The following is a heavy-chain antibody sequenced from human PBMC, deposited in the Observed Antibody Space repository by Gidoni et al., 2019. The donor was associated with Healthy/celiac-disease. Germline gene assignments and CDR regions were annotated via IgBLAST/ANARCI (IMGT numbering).Heavy chain of an antibody. CDR3: ANFAGSSPGWYYGMDV. V-gene: IGHV5-10-1*03. J-gene: IGHJ6*02. CDR1: GYSFTSYW. Sequence: DVQLVQSGAEVKKPGESLRISCKGSGYSFTSYWISWVRQMPGKGLEWMGRIDPSDSYTNYSPSFQGHVTISADKSISTAYLQWSSLKASDTAMYYCANFAGSSPGWYYGMDVWGQGTTVTVSS. D-gene: IGHD6-13*01. CDR2: IDPSDSYT.